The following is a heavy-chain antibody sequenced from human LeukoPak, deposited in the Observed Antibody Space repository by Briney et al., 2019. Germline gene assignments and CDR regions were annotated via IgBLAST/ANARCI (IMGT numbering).Heavy chain of an antibody. CDR3: ARVGIAVAGTDKLNYYYYYYMDV. J-gene: IGHJ6*03. V-gene: IGHV3-21*01. CDR1: AFTLSNYS. D-gene: IGHD6-19*01. Sequence: GGCLTLSCAASAFTLSNYSMHWVRQAAWRGTEWVSSISSSCSYIYYADSVKGRFIISRDNAKNSLYLQMNSMRAEDTAVYYCARVGIAVAGTDKLNYYYYYYMDVWGKGTTVTVSS. CDR2: ISSSCSYI.